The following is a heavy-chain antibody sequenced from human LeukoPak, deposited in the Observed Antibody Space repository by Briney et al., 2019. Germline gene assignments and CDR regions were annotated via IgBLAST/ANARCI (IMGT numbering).Heavy chain of an antibody. CDR1: GFTFSSYG. J-gene: IGHJ6*02. D-gene: IGHD3-10*01. CDR2: IRYDGSNK. CDR3: AKELLPQHYYGSGSYGNYYGMDV. V-gene: IGHV3-30*02. Sequence: EPGGSLRLSCAASGFTFSSYGMHWVRQAPGKGLEWVAFIRYDGSNKYYADSVKGRFTISRDNSKNTLYLQMNSLRAEDTAVYYCAKELLPQHYYGSGSYGNYYGMDVWGQGTTVTVSS.